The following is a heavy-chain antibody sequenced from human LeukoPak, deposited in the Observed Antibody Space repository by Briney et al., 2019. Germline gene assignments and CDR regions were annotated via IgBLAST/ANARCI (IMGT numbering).Heavy chain of an antibody. Sequence: SETLSLTCTVSGYSISSGYYWGWIRQPPGKGLEWIGSIYHSGSTYYNPSLKSRVTISVDTSKNQFSLKLSSVTAADTAVYYCARDIRYSSGWYSGSDYWGQGTLVTVSS. V-gene: IGHV4-38-2*02. CDR3: ARDIRYSSGWYSGSDY. CDR1: GYSISSGYY. D-gene: IGHD6-19*01. CDR2: IYHSGST. J-gene: IGHJ4*02.